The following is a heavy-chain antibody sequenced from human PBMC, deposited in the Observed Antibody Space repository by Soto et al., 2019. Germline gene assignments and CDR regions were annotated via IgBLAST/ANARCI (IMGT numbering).Heavy chain of an antibody. CDR3: AREGIPAAMDY. CDR2: ISAYNGNT. J-gene: IGHJ4*02. D-gene: IGHD2-2*01. CDR1: GYTFTSYG. V-gene: IGHV1-18*01. Sequence: ASVKVSCKASGYTFTSYGISWVRQAPGQGLEWMGWISAYNGNTNYAQKLQGRVTMTTDTSKSTAYMELTSLRSDDTAVYYCAREGIPAAMDYWGQGTLVTVSS.